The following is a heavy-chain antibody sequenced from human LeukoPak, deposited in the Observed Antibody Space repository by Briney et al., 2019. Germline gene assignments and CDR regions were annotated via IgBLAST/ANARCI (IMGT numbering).Heavy chain of an antibody. CDR1: GDTFTTYD. CDR3: ARSTMGALRRYDY. CDR2: MNPNSGNT. Sequence: ASVKVSCKASGDTFTTYDVNWVRQATGQGLEWMGWMNPNSGNTGYAQNFQGRVTMTMNTSITTAYMELTSLTSEDTAVYYCARSTMGALRRYDYWGLGTLVTVSS. V-gene: IGHV1-8*01. D-gene: IGHD3-10*01. J-gene: IGHJ4*02.